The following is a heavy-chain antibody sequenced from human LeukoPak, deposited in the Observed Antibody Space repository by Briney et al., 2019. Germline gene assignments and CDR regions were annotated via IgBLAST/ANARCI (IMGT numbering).Heavy chain of an antibody. D-gene: IGHD2-15*01. Sequence: GESLKISCAASGFTFSNHWMSWVRQTPGKGLEWVANIKQDGSDKYYVDSVKGRFTISRDNAKSSLYLQMNNLRAEDTAVYYCARGQWVAYWGQGTLVTVSS. CDR2: IKQDGSDK. CDR1: GFTFSNHW. CDR3: ARGQWVAY. J-gene: IGHJ4*02. V-gene: IGHV3-7*01.